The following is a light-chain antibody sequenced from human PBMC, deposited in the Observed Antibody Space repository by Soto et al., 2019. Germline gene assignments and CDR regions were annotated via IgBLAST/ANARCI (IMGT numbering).Light chain of an antibody. Sequence: QSALTQPASLSGSPGQSITLSCTGTGDNIGSYDIVSWYQHLPGEAPKLIIYEGTKRPSGISNRFSGSKAGYTASLSISGLHADDAADYFCCSYADRSTWVFGGGTKLTVL. CDR2: EGT. V-gene: IGLV2-23*01. CDR3: CSYADRSTWV. CDR1: GDNIGSYDI. J-gene: IGLJ3*02.